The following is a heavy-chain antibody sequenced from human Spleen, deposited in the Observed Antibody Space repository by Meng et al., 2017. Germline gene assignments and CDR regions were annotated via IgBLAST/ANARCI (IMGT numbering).Heavy chain of an antibody. CDR1: GFTVSHNY. Sequence: GGSLRLSCAASGFTVSHNYMSWVRQAPGKGLEWVSVIYSGGSTYYADSVKGRFTISRDNSKNTLYLQMNSLRAEDTALYYCAKYSYGLGDYLDYWGQGALVTVSS. V-gene: IGHV3-53*01. CDR3: AKYSYGLGDYLDY. D-gene: IGHD5-18*01. CDR2: IYSGGST. J-gene: IGHJ4*02.